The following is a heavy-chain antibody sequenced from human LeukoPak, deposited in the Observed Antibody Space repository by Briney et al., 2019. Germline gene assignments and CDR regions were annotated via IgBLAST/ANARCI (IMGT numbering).Heavy chain of an antibody. CDR1: GFTLNSYA. V-gene: IGHV3-23*01. CDR3: AKQGYAPFFDP. D-gene: IGHD5-12*01. J-gene: IGHJ5*02. Sequence: PGGSLRLSCAASGFTLNSYAMSWVRQAPGKGLEWVSTISGPGDSTYYADSVKGRFTISRDNSENTLYLQVNSLRLEDTAMYYCAKQGYAPFFDPWGQGTLVTVSS. CDR2: ISGPGDST.